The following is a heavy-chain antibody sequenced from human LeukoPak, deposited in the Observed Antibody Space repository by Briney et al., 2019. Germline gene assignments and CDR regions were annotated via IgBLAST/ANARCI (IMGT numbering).Heavy chain of an antibody. CDR3: ARDSCGGDCSRNAFDI. CDR1: GYTFTSYY. J-gene: IGHJ3*02. CDR2: INPSGGST. D-gene: IGHD2-21*02. Sequence: ASVKVSCKASGYTFTSYYMHWVRQAPGQGLEWMGIINPSGGSTSYAQKFQGRVTITADKSTSTAYMELSSLRSEDTAVYYCARDSCGGDCSRNAFDIWGQGTMVTVSS. V-gene: IGHV1-46*01.